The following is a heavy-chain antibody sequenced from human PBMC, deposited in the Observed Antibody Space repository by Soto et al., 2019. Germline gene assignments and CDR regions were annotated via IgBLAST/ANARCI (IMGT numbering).Heavy chain of an antibody. J-gene: IGHJ4*02. D-gene: IGHD1-1*01. CDR3: TTDPHSTGTKY. CDR2: NKSKTDGGTT. V-gene: IGHV3-15*01. CDR1: GFSFNDAW. Sequence: PGGSLRLSCAASGFSFNDAWMTWVRQSPGAGLEWVGRNKSKTDGGTTDYAAPVRGRFAISRDASKTTVYLQMNRLKTEDTAVYYCTTDPHSTGTKYWGQGTLVTVSS.